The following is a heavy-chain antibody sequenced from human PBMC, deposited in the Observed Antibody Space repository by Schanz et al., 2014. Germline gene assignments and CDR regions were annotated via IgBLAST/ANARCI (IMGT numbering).Heavy chain of an antibody. J-gene: IGHJ3*01. D-gene: IGHD5-12*01. CDR3: ARDGGRDGYNLAFDV. CDR1: GFTVNTNY. Sequence: DVQLVESGGGLIQPGGSLRLSCAVSGFTVNTNYMSWVRQAPGKGLEWISSMYINSGSTQYADSVKGRFIISRDSSKNTLFLQMNSLRAEDTAVYFCARDGGRDGYNLAFDVWGQGTLVTVSS. CDR2: MYINSGST. V-gene: IGHV3-53*01.